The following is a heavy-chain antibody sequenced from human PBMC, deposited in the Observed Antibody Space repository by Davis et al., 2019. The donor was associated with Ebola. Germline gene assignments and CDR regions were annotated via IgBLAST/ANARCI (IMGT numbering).Heavy chain of an antibody. CDR3: AKEWFGENQWEPFDY. CDR2: FDPEDGEA. CDR1: GFIFTEIT. Sequence: AASVKVSCKVSGFIFTEITMFWVRQAPGKGLEWMGGFDPEDGEAIQAQKFKGRVTMTEDTSTDTAYLELSSLRAEDTAVYYCAKEWFGENQWEPFDYWGQGTLVTVSS. V-gene: IGHV1-24*01. J-gene: IGHJ4*02. D-gene: IGHD3-10*01.